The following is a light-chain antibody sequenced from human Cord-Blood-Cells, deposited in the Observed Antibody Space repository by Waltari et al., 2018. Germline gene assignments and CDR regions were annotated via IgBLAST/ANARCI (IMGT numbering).Light chain of an antibody. CDR1: QSVSSY. CDR3: QQRSNWPPLT. J-gene: IGKJ4*01. Sequence: DIVLPPSPATLSLSPGERAPPSCRPSQSVSSYLAWYQQKPGQAPRLLIYDASNRATGIPARFSGSGSGTDFTLTISSLEPEDFAVYYCQQRSNWPPLTFGGGTKVEIK. CDR2: DAS. V-gene: IGKV3-11*01.